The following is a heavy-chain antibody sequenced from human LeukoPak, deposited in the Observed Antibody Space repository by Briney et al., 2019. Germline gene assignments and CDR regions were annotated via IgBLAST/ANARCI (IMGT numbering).Heavy chain of an antibody. V-gene: IGHV3-48*03. Sequence: PGGSLRLSCAASGFTFSSYEMNWVRQAPGKGLEWVSYISSSGSTIYYADSVKGRLTISRDNAKNSLYLQMNSLRAEDTAVYYCARDRQWEPRFDYWGQGTLVTVSS. CDR3: ARDRQWEPRFDY. D-gene: IGHD1-26*01. CDR1: GFTFSSYE. J-gene: IGHJ4*02. CDR2: ISSSGSTI.